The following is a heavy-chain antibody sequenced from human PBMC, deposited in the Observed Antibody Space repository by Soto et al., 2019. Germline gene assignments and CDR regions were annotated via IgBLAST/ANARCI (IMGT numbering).Heavy chain of an antibody. J-gene: IGHJ4*02. CDR2: ISGSGGST. V-gene: IGHV3-23*01. D-gene: IGHD3-10*01. CDR1: GFTFSSYA. Sequence: GGSLRLSCAASGFTFSSYAMSWVRQAPGKGLEWVSAISGSGGSTYYADSVKGRFTISRDNSKNTLYLQMNSLRAEDTAVYYCAKDQYYGSGSYYTLYYFDYWGQGTLVTVSS. CDR3: AKDQYYGSGSYYTLYYFDY.